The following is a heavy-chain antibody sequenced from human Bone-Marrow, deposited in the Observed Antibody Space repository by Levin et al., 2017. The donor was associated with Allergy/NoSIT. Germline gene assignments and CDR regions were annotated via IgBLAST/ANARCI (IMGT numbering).Heavy chain of an antibody. Sequence: ASVKVSCKASGYTFTSYAMHWVRQAPGQRLEWMGWINAGNGNTKYSQKFQGRVTITRDTSASTAYMELSSLRSEDTAVYYCARAVVFVVPAAYAFDIWGQGTMVTVSS. D-gene: IGHD2-2*01. J-gene: IGHJ3*02. CDR1: GYTFTSYA. V-gene: IGHV1-3*01. CDR2: INAGNGNT. CDR3: ARAVVFVVPAAYAFDI.